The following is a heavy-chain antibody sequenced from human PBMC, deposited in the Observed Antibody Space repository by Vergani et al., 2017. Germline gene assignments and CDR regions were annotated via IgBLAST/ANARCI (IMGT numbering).Heavy chain of an antibody. D-gene: IGHD3-10*01. V-gene: IGHV3-21*01. CDR3: ARVRSGSGSYIDY. Sequence: EVQLLESGGGLVQPGGSLRLSCAASGFTFSSYAMSWVRQAPGKGLEWVSSISSSSSYIYYADSVKGRFTISRDNAKNSLYLQMNSLRDEDTAVYYCARVRSGSGSYIDYWGQGTLVTVSS. J-gene: IGHJ4*02. CDR2: ISSSSSYI. CDR1: GFTFSSYA.